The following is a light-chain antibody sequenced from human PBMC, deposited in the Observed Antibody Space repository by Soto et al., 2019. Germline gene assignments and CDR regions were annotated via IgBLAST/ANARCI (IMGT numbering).Light chain of an antibody. CDR3: QQYNEWPLT. Sequence: EIVMTQSPATLSVSPGERATLSCRASQSVRNNLAWYQQKPGQAPRLLIYSASTRATGIPARFSGSASGTEFTLSISSLQSEEFAVYYCQQYNEWPLTFGGGTKVETK. V-gene: IGKV3-15*01. CDR1: QSVRNN. J-gene: IGKJ4*01. CDR2: SAS.